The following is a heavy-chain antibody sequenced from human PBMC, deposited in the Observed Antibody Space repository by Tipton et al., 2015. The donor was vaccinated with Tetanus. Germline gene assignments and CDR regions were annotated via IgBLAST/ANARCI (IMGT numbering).Heavy chain of an antibody. V-gene: IGHV4-31*03. CDR3: ARGSRFWFDY. CDR2: ILYTEST. CDR1: GDSISTGGYY. Sequence: TLSLTCTVSGDSISTGGYYWTWIRQHPGKGLEWIGYILYTESTYHNPSLKSRLTMSVDTSKNQFSLNLSSVTAADTAVYYCARGSRFWFDYWGQGTLVIVSS. J-gene: IGHJ4*02.